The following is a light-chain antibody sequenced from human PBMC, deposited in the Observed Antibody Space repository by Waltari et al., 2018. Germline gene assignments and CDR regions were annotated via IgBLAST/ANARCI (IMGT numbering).Light chain of an antibody. Sequence: QSVLPQPPSATGSPGQSVTIACPGTNSAVGSYNYVSWYQQHPGKVPKLLIYEVTKRPVGVPDRFSGSKSGNTASLTVSGLQADDEADYYCSSYAHNNHFVFGTGTKVTVL. CDR1: NSAVGSYNY. V-gene: IGLV2-8*01. J-gene: IGLJ1*01. CDR3: SSYAHNNHFV. CDR2: EVT.